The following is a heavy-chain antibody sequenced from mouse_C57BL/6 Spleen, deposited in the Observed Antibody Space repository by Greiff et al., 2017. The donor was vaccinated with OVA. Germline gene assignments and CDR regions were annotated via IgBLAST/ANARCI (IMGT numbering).Heavy chain of an antibody. CDR2: IRNKANGYTT. CDR1: GFTFTDYY. D-gene: IGHD1-1*01. CDR3: ARLLRSLYYAMDY. J-gene: IGHJ4*01. V-gene: IGHV7-3*01. Sequence: EVQRVESGGGLVQPGGSLSLSCAASGFTFTDYYMSWVRQPPGKALEWMGFIRNKANGYTTEYSASVKGRFTISRDNSQSILYLQLNALRAYDSSTYYCARLLRSLYYAMDYWGQGTSVTVSS.